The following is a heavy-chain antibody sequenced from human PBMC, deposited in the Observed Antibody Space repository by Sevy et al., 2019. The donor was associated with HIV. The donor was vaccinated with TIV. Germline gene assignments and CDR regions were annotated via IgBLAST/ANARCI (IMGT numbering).Heavy chain of an antibody. Sequence: GGSLRLSCAASGFTFSSYGMHWVRQAPGKGLEWVAAIWYDGSNKYYADSVKGRFTISRDNSKNTLYLQMNSLRAEDTAVYYCARGITMVRGVTQRGMDVWGQGTTVTVSS. CDR3: ARGITMVRGVTQRGMDV. D-gene: IGHD3-10*01. J-gene: IGHJ6*02. CDR1: GFTFSSYG. CDR2: IWYDGSNK. V-gene: IGHV3-33*01.